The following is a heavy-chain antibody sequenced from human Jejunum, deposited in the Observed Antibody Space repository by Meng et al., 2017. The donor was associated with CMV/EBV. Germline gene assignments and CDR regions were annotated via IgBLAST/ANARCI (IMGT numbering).Heavy chain of an antibody. CDR1: GSLNTYY. J-gene: IGHJ6*02. V-gene: IGHV4-59*01. D-gene: IGHD3-10*01. Sequence: GSLNTYYWNWIRQPPGKGLEYIGYIYYNGSTNSNPSLKSRVTISVDTSKNQFSLKLSSVTAADTAVYYCARDSTSRGYYYYGMNVWGQGTTVSVSS. CDR2: IYYNGST. CDR3: ARDSTSRGYYYYGMNV.